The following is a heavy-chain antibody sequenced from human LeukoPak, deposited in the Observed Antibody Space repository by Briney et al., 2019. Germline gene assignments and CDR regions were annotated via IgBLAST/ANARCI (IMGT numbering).Heavy chain of an antibody. Sequence: ASVKVSCKASGYTFTGYYMHWVRQAPGQGLEWMGRINPNSGGTNYAQKFQGRVTMTRDTSTSTVYMELSSLRSEDTAVYYCARDIVVVVAAPGYWFDPWGQGTLVTVSS. CDR2: INPNSGGT. CDR1: GYTFTGYY. J-gene: IGHJ5*02. CDR3: ARDIVVVVAAPGYWFDP. D-gene: IGHD2-15*01. V-gene: IGHV1-2*06.